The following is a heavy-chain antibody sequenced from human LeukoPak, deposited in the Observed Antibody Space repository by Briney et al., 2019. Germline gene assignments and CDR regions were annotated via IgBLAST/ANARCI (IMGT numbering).Heavy chain of an antibody. V-gene: IGHV3-33*01. Sequence: GRSLRLSCAASGFTFSSYGMHWVRQAPGKGLEWVSIIWYDGSNKYYPDSVKGRFTISKDNFKNTLYLQMNSLRAEDTAVYYCARDPGHSGWYGDYWGQGTLVTVSS. D-gene: IGHD6-19*01. CDR2: IWYDGSNK. CDR1: GFTFSSYG. J-gene: IGHJ4*02. CDR3: ARDPGHSGWYGDY.